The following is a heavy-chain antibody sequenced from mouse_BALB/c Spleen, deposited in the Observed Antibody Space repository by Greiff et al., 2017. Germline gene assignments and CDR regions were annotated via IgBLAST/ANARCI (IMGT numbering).Heavy chain of an antibody. CDR3: ARNYYRYDVWYFDV. Sequence: VQLQQSGPGLVQPSQSLSITCTVSGFSLTSYGVHWVRQSPGKGLEWLGVIWSGGSTDYNAAFISRLSISKDNSKSQVFFKMNSLQADDTAIYYCARNYYRYDVWYFDVWGAGTTVTVSS. D-gene: IGHD2-14*01. J-gene: IGHJ1*01. CDR2: IWSGGST. V-gene: IGHV2-4-1*01. CDR1: GFSLTSYG.